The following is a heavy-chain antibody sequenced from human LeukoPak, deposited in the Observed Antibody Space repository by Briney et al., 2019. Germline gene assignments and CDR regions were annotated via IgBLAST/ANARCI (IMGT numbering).Heavy chain of an antibody. V-gene: IGHV3-23*01. J-gene: IGHJ4*02. CDR1: GFTFSSYA. CDR2: ISGSGGST. CDR3: AKAFSGVWKAAGIKN. D-gene: IGHD6-13*01. Sequence: GGSLRLSCAASGFTFSSYAMSWVRQAPGKGLEWVSAISGSGGSTYYADSVKGRFTISRDNSKNTLYLQMNSLRAEDTAVYYCAKAFSGVWKAAGIKNWGQGTLVTVSS.